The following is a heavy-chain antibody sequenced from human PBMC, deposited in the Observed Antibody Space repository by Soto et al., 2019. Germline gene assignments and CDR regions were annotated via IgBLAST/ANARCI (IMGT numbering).Heavy chain of an antibody. Sequence: XGSLRLSCAASGFTFSSYGMHWVRQAPGKGLEWVAVISYDGSNKYYADSVKGRFTISRDNSKNTLYLQMNSLRAEDTAVYYCAKVQLEQGSFDYWGQGTLVTVSS. D-gene: IGHD1-1*01. J-gene: IGHJ4*02. CDR2: ISYDGSNK. V-gene: IGHV3-30*18. CDR3: AKVQLEQGSFDY. CDR1: GFTFSSYG.